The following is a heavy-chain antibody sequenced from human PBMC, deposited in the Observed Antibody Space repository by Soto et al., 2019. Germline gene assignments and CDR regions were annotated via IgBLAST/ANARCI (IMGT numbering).Heavy chain of an antibody. D-gene: IGHD5-18*01. CDR2: IDPSDSYT. V-gene: IGHV5-10-1*01. CDR3: ARKDSFGDYYYYGMDV. Sequence: PGESLKISCKGSGCSFTSYWISWVRQMPGKGLEWMGRIDPSDSYTNYSPSFQGHVTISADKSISTAYLQWSSLKASDTAMYYCARKDSFGDYYYYGMDVWGQGTTVTVSS. CDR1: GCSFTSYW. J-gene: IGHJ6*02.